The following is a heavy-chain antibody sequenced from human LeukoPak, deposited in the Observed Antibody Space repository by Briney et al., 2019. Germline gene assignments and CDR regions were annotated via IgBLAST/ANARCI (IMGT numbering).Heavy chain of an antibody. D-gene: IGHD5-12*01. CDR2: IWYDGSNK. CDR1: GFTFSSYG. CDR3: ATMGWGLSEYSGYDIDY. V-gene: IGHV3-33*01. J-gene: IGHJ4*02. Sequence: GGSLRLSCAASGFTFSSYGMHWVRQAPGKGLEWVAVIWYDGSNKYYADSVKGRFTISRDNSKNTLYLQMNSLRAEDTAVYYCATMGWGLSEYSGYDIDYWGQGTLVTVSS.